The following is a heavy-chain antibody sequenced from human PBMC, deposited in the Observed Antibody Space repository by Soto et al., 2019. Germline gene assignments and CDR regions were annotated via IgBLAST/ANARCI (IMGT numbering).Heavy chain of an antibody. CDR3: ARQARVVVEGRWFDP. Sequence: SETLSLTCAVSGYSISSGYHWGCIRQPPGKGLEWLGSVHHSGSTYYNPSLKSRLTISVDKSKNQFSLNLTSVTAADTAVYYCARQARVVVEGRWFDPWGQGTLVTVSS. V-gene: IGHV4-38-2*01. CDR1: GYSISSGYH. D-gene: IGHD2-15*01. CDR2: VHHSGST. J-gene: IGHJ5*02.